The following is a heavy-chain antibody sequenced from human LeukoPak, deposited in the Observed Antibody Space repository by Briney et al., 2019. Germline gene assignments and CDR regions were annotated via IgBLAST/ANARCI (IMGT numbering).Heavy chain of an antibody. D-gene: IGHD3-10*01. CDR1: GFTFSSYG. CDR3: ARAHSGSGSYGLDY. J-gene: IGHJ4*02. CDR2: IYSGGNT. Sequence: GGSLRLSCAASGFTFSSYGMHWVRQAPGKGLEWVSVIYSGGNTYYADSVKGRFITSRDNSKNTLYLQMNSLRAEDTAVYYCARAHSGSGSYGLDYWGQGTLVTVSS. V-gene: IGHV3-53*01.